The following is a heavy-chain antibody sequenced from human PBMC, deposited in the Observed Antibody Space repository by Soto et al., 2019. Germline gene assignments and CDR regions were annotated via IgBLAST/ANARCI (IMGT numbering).Heavy chain of an antibody. Sequence: EVQLVESGGGLVQPGGSLRLSCAASGFTFSSYWMSWARQAPGKGLEWVANIKQDGSDKYYVDSVKGRFTISRDNAKNSLYLQMNSLRAEDMAVYYCARVLSTGGSWYFQAWGQGTLVTVSS. CDR2: IKQDGSDK. D-gene: IGHD2-15*01. J-gene: IGHJ1*01. CDR1: GFTFSSYW. CDR3: ARVLSTGGSWYFQA. V-gene: IGHV3-7*01.